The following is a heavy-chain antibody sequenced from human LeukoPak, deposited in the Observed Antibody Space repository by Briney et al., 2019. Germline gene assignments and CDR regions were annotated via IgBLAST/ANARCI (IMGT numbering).Heavy chain of an antibody. J-gene: IGHJ3*02. CDR2: IIPIFGTA. V-gene: IGHV1-69*05. CDR3: AARRGIAVAGPGAFDI. Sequence: SVKVSCKASGGTFSSYAISWVRQAPGQGLEWMGGIIPIFGTANYAQKFQGRVTITTDESTSTAYMELSSLRSEDTAVYYCAARRGIAVAGPGAFDIWGQGTMVTVSS. CDR1: GGTFSSYA. D-gene: IGHD6-19*01.